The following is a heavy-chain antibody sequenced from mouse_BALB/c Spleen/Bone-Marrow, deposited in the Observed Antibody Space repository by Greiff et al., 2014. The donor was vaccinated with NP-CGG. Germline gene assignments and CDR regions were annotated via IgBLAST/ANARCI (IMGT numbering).Heavy chain of an antibody. V-gene: IGHV1-26*01. D-gene: IGHD3-3*01. Sequence: VQLQQSGPELVKPGTSVKMSCKASGYTFTDYYMMWVRQSHGKSLEWIGHINPNTDGTFYNQKFKGKATLTVDKSSSTAYMQLNSVTSEGSAVYYCARSRYLDNWGQGTTLTVSS. J-gene: IGHJ2*01. CDR3: ARSRYLDN. CDR2: INPNTDGT. CDR1: GYTFTDYY.